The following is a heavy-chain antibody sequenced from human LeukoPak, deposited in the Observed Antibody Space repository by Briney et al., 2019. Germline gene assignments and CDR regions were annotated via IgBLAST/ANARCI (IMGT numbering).Heavy chain of an antibody. D-gene: IGHD3-22*01. CDR1: GGSISSGGYS. CDR3: ARGRGSGYYRLRFDP. Sequence: SETLSLTCAVSGGSISSGGYSWSWIRQPPGKGLEWIGYIYHSGSTYYNPSLKSRVTISVGRSKNQFSLKLSSVTAADTAVYYCARGRGSGYYRLRFDPWGQGTLVTVSS. V-gene: IGHV4-30-2*01. CDR2: IYHSGST. J-gene: IGHJ5*02.